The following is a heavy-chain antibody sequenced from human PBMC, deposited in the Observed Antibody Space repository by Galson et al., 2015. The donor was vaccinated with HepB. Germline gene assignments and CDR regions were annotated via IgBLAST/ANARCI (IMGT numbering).Heavy chain of an antibody. D-gene: IGHD3-10*01. V-gene: IGHV3-23*01. Sequence: SLRLSCAASGFTFSSYAMSWVRQAPGKGLGWVSAISGSGGSTYYADSVKGRFTISRDNSKNTLYLQMNSLRAEDTAVYYCAKDEGIWFGEPHYYYYGMDVWGQGTTVTVSS. J-gene: IGHJ6*02. CDR2: ISGSGGST. CDR1: GFTFSSYA. CDR3: AKDEGIWFGEPHYYYYGMDV.